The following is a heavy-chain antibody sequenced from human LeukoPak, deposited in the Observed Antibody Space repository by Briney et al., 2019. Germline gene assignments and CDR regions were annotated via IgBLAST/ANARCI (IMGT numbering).Heavy chain of an antibody. D-gene: IGHD6-13*01. V-gene: IGHV3-43*01. CDR2: ISWDGGST. J-gene: IGHJ6*02. Sequence: GGSLRLSCAASGFTFDDYTMHWVRHAPGKGLEWVSLISWDGGSTYYADSVKGRFTISRDNSKNSPYLQMNSLRTEDTALYYCAKDIAYSSSWYHYYYGMDVWGQGTTVTVSS. CDR1: GFTFDDYT. CDR3: AKDIAYSSSWYHYYYGMDV.